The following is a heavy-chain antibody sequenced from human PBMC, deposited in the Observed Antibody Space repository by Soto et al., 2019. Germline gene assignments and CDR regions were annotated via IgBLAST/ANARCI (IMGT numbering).Heavy chain of an antibody. CDR2: IRGSGGST. J-gene: IGHJ6*03. Sequence: GGSLRLSCAASGFTFSSYAMSWVRQAPGKGLEWVSAIRGSGGSTYYADSVKGRFTISRDNSKNTLYLQMNILRAEDTAVYYCAKDGTGTTYFYYYMDVWGKGTTVTVSS. V-gene: IGHV3-23*01. D-gene: IGHD1-7*01. CDR3: AKDGTGTTYFYYYMDV. CDR1: GFTFSSYA.